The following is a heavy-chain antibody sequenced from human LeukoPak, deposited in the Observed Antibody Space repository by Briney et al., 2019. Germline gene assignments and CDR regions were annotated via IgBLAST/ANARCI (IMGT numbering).Heavy chain of an antibody. V-gene: IGHV3-7*01. CDR3: ARDSFRGYDSWSGLGAFDI. CDR2: IKYDGSEK. D-gene: IGHD3-3*01. Sequence: GGSLRLSCGASGFRFSYYWMTWVRQGPRKWLEWVADIKYDGSEKHYVESVKGRFTISRDNAKNSLYLQMDSLRVEDTAVYYCARDSFRGYDSWSGLGAFDIWGQGTMVTVSS. J-gene: IGHJ3*02. CDR1: GFRFSYYW.